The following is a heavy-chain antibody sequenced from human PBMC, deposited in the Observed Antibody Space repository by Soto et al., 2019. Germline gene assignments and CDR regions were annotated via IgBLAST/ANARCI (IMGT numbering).Heavy chain of an antibody. CDR3: ARGMAAAGTHYYYYGMDV. Sequence: SETLSLTCTVSGGSISSGGYYWSWIRQHPGKGLEWIGYIYYSGSTYYNPSLKSRVTISVDTSKNQFSLKLSSVTAADTAVYYCARGMAAAGTHYYYYGMDVWGQGTTVTVSS. J-gene: IGHJ6*02. CDR2: IYYSGST. D-gene: IGHD6-13*01. CDR1: GGSISSGGYY. V-gene: IGHV4-31*03.